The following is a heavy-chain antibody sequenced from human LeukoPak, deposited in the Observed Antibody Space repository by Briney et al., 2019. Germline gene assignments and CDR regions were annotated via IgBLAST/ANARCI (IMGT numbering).Heavy chain of an antibody. CDR3: TTAITMIVVVTPDY. D-gene: IGHD3-22*01. J-gene: IGHJ4*02. CDR1: GFTFSNAW. Sequence: GGSLRLSCAASGFTFSNAWMGWVRQAPGKGLEWVGRIKSKTDGGTTDYAAPVKGRFTISRDDSKNTLYLQMNSLKTEDTAVYYCTTAITMIVVVTPDYWGQGTLVTVSS. V-gene: IGHV3-15*01. CDR2: IKSKTDGGTT.